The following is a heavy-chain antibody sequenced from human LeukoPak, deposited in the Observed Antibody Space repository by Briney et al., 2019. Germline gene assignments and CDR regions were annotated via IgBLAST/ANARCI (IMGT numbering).Heavy chain of an antibody. J-gene: IGHJ4*02. Sequence: GGSLRLSCAASRFTVSSNYMSWVRQAPGKGLEWVSIIYSGGSTYYADSVKGRFTISRDNSKNTLYLQMNSLRAEDTAVYYCAKDLSVSIRIAVAGSIDYWGQGTLVTVSS. CDR3: AKDLSVSIRIAVAGSIDY. D-gene: IGHD6-19*01. CDR2: IYSGGST. V-gene: IGHV3-66*01. CDR1: RFTVSSNY.